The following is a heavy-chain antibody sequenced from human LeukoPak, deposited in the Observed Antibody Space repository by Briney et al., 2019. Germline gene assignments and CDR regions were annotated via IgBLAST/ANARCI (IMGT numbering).Heavy chain of an antibody. V-gene: IGHV4-39*07. D-gene: IGHD5-12*01. Sequence: PSETLSLTCTVSGGSISSSSYYWGWIRQPPGKGLEWIGSIYYSGSTYYNPSLKSRVTISVDTSKNQFSLKLSSVTAADTAVYYCARVGFMVAKYTFDYWGQGTLVTVSS. CDR3: ARVGFMVAKYTFDY. CDR2: IYYSGST. CDR1: GGSISSSSYY. J-gene: IGHJ4*02.